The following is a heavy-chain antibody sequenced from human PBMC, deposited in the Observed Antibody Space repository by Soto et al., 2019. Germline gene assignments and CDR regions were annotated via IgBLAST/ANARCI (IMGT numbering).Heavy chain of an antibody. CDR2: INVYNGNT. V-gene: IGHV1-18*01. CDR1: GYTFTSYA. Sequence: QVQLVQSGAEVKKPGASVKVSCKASGYTFTSYAISWVRQAPGQGLEWMGWINVYNGNTNYAQNLHGRVTMTTDTTTSTAYTEMRSLRPDATAAYYCAIDFYTGLADYWGQGTLVTVSS. CDR3: AIDFYTGLADY. D-gene: IGHD1-1*01. J-gene: IGHJ4*02.